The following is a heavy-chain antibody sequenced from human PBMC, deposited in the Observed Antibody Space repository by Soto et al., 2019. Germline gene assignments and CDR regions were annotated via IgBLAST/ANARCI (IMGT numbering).Heavy chain of an antibody. CDR1: GFTFSSYA. J-gene: IGHJ3*02. V-gene: IGHV3-23*01. CDR2: ISGSGGST. D-gene: IGHD6-19*01. Sequence: EVQLLESGGGLVQPGGSLRLSCAASGFTFSSYAMSWVRQAPGKGLEWVSAISGSGGSTYYADSVKGRFTISRDNSKNTLYLQMNSLRAEDTAVYYCAKDPQQWLVQRHAFDIWGQGTMVTVSS. CDR3: AKDPQQWLVQRHAFDI.